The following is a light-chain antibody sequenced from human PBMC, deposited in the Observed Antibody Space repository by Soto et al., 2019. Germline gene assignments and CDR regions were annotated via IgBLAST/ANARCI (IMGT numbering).Light chain of an antibody. CDR2: GNN. J-gene: IGLJ3*02. CDR3: HSYDRTLSGSV. CDR1: SSNIGSNT. V-gene: IGLV1-40*01. Sequence: QSVLTQPPSASGTPGQRVTISCSGSSSNIGSNTINWYQQLPQTAPKLLIYGNNIRPSGVPDRFSGSKSGTSASLAITGLQAEDEADYYCHSYDRTLSGSVFGGGTKLTVL.